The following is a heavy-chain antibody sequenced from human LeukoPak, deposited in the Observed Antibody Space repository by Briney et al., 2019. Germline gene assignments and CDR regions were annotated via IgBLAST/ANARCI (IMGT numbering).Heavy chain of an antibody. J-gene: IGHJ4*02. D-gene: IGHD4-23*01. V-gene: IGHV4-61*08. CDR2: LYYSGST. CDR3: ATDAGNVIEY. Sequence: SETLSLTCTVSGGSVSSDGYFWTWIRQPPGKGLEWIGYLYYSGSTNYNPSLKSRVTISVDTSKNQFSLRLSSPTAAAPAVYYFATDAGNVIEYWGQGTLVTVSS. CDR1: GGSVSSDGYF.